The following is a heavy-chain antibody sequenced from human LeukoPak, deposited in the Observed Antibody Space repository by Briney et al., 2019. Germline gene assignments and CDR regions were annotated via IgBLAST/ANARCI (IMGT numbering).Heavy chain of an antibody. CDR3: ARDRAGTFDY. D-gene: IGHD1-7*01. J-gene: IGHJ4*02. Sequence: NPSETLSLTCTVSGGSISSGGYYWSWIRQHPGKGLEWIGYIYYSGSTYYNPSLKSRVTISVDTSKNQFSLKLSSVTAADTAVYYCARDRAGTFDYWGQGTLVTVSS. CDR1: GGSISSGGYY. V-gene: IGHV4-31*03. CDR2: IYYSGST.